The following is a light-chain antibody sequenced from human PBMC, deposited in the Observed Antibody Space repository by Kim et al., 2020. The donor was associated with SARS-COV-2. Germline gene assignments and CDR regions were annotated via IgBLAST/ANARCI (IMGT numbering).Light chain of an antibody. CDR3: QVWDSRSDHVL. CDR1: HCGGRR. Sequence: GREARISGWGEHCGGRRVHWYQQKPGQAPVLVLYHGSDRPSGIPERFSGSNSGNTATLTISRVEAGDEAAYYCQVWDSRSDHVLFAGGTQLTVL. J-gene: IGLJ2*01. V-gene: IGLV3-21*03. CDR2: HGS.